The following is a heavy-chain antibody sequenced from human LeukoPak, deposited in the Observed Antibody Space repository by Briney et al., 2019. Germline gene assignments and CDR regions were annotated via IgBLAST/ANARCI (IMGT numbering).Heavy chain of an antibody. CDR1: DGSITNYD. Sequence: SETLSLTCTVSDGSITNYDWSWVRQPPGKGLEFIGHVHYSGTTNYNPSLRSRVTISIDTSKKHFFLKLKSVSAADTAVYYCATGYGDFRVEGRYFYSWGQGTLVTVSS. CDR2: VHYSGTT. J-gene: IGHJ4*02. D-gene: IGHD4-17*01. CDR3: ATGYGDFRVEGRYFYS. V-gene: IGHV4-59*01.